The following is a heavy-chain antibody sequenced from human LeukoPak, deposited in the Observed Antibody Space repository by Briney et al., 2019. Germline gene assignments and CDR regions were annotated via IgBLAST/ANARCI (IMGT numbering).Heavy chain of an antibody. CDR2: MQSTGNS. J-gene: IGHJ4*02. CDR3: ARDKRHSYGRYFDP. CDR1: GDSISTYH. D-gene: IGHD5-18*01. Sequence: PSEALSLTCSVSGDSISTYHWNWIRKPPGKGLGCIGYMQSTGNSNYNPSLKNRVNIFVDMSKNQFVLNLRSVTAADTAVYYCARDKRHSYGRYFDPWGQGMLVTVSS. V-gene: IGHV4-59*01.